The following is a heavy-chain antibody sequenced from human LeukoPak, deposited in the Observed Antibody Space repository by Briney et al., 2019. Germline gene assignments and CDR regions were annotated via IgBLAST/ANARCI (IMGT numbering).Heavy chain of an antibody. CDR2: IYYIGNT. V-gene: IGHV4-39*01. CDR1: GDSISTSGYS. Sequence: SETLSLTYTVSGDSISTSGYSYDWIRQPPGKGLEWIGNIYYIGNTWYNPSLKSRVTMSVDTSKNQFSLRLSSVTAADTAVYYCARKSIVTAGRKPYDFWDQGTLVTVSP. D-gene: IGHD6-13*01. J-gene: IGHJ4*02. CDR3: ARKSIVTAGRKPYDF.